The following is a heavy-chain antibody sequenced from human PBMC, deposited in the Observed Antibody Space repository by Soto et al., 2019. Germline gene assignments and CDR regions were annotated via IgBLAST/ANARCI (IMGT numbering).Heavy chain of an antibody. CDR2: ISAYNGNT. CDR1: GYTFTSYG. D-gene: IGHD2-2*01. V-gene: IGHV1-18*04. J-gene: IGHJ6*02. Sequence: ASVKVSCKASGYTFTSYGISWVLQAPGQGLEWMGWISAYNGNTNYAQKLQGRVTMTTDTSTSTAYMELRSLRSDDTAVYYCARIVVVPAAAPEGGNYYYYGMDVWGQGTTVTVSS. CDR3: ARIVVVPAAAPEGGNYYYYGMDV.